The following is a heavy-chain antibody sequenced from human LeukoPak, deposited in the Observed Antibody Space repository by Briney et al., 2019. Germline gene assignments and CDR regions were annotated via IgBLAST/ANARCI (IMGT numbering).Heavy chain of an antibody. Sequence: ASVKVSCKASGYTFTSYGISWVRQAPEQGLEWMGWISPYNGNTNYAQQLQGRVTMTTDTSTSTAYMELRSLRSDGTAVYYCARAYCSSTSCPTARYWYFDLWGRGTLVSVSS. J-gene: IGHJ2*01. V-gene: IGHV1-18*04. CDR2: ISPYNGNT. CDR1: GYTFTSYG. D-gene: IGHD2-2*01. CDR3: ARAYCSSTSCPTARYWYFDL.